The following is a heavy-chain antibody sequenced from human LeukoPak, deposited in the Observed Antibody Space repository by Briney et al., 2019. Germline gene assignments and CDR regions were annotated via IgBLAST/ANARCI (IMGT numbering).Heavy chain of an antibody. CDR1: GGSFSGYY. CDR3: ARDYYDSSGYYYFFDY. Sequence: SETLSLTCAVYGGSFSGYYWSWIRQPPGKGLEWIGYIYYSGSTYYNPSLKSRVTISVDTSKNQFSLKLSSVTAADTAVYYCARDYYDSSGYYYFFDYWGQGTLVTVSS. J-gene: IGHJ4*02. D-gene: IGHD3-22*01. V-gene: IGHV4-30-4*08. CDR2: IYYSGST.